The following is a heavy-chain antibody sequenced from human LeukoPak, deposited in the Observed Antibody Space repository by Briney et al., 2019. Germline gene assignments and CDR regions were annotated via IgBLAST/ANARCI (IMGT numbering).Heavy chain of an antibody. CDR3: ARALVGATD. Sequence: PGGSLRLSCAASGFTFDSYWMTWVRQAPGKGLEWVANIKQDGSAKHYVDSVKGRFTISRDNAKNSLYLQMNSLRAEDTAVYYCARALVGATDWGQGTLVTVSS. CDR1: GFTFDSYW. D-gene: IGHD1-26*01. V-gene: IGHV3-7*05. CDR2: IKQDGSAK. J-gene: IGHJ4*02.